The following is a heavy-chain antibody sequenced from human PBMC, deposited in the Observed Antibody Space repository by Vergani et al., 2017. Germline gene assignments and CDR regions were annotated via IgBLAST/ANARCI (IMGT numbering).Heavy chain of an antibody. CDR1: GGSFSGYY. CDR2: INHSGST. CDR3: ARERVYGSGSWNYYYYGMDV. V-gene: IGHV4-34*01. Sequence: QVQLQQWGAGLLKPSETLSLTCAVYGGSFSGYYWSWIRQPPGKGLEWIGEINHSGSTNYNPSLKSRVTISVDTSKNQFSLKLSSVTAADTAVYYCARERVYGSGSWNYYYYGMDVWGQGTTVTVSS. J-gene: IGHJ6*02. D-gene: IGHD3-10*01.